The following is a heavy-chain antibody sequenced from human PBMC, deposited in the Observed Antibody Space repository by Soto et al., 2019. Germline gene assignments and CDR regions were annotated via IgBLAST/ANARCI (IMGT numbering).Heavy chain of an antibody. CDR1: GITCSMSG. V-gene: IGHV3-30*18. CDR3: AKDKGNYYFDY. J-gene: IGHJ4*02. Sequence: QVQLVDSGGDVVQPGRSLRLSCAASGITCSMSGTHWVRQAPGTGQEWVSFITKDGTRTYYADSVKGRCTISRYNSMNTVYLHMHSLRAEDTAVDYCAKDKGNYYFDYWGQGTPVTVSS. CDR2: ITKDGTRT.